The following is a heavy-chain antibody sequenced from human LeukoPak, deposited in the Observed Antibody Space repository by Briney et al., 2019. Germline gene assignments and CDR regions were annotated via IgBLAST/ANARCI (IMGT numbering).Heavy chain of an antibody. J-gene: IGHJ5*02. CDR2: INPNSGGT. D-gene: IGHD3-10*01. Sequence: GASVKVSCKASGYTFTGYYMHWVRQAPGQGLEWMGWINPNSGGTNYAQKFQGRVTMTRDTSISTAYMELSRLRSDDTAVYYCARDPSPYAITMVRGVAFDPWGQGTLVTVSS. CDR1: GYTFTGYY. CDR3: ARDPSPYAITMVRGVAFDP. V-gene: IGHV1-2*02.